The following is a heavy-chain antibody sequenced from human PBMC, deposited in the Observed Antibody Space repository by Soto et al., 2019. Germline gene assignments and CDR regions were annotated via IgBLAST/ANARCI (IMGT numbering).Heavy chain of an antibody. CDR2: ISSSSYI. V-gene: IGHV3-21*01. Sequence: GGSLRLSCAASGFTFSSYSMNWVRQAPGKGLEWVSSISSSSYIYYADSVKGRFTISRDNTKNSLYLQMNSLRAEDTAVYYCAILMVYAKTFYYYYGMDVWGQGTTVTV. J-gene: IGHJ6*02. CDR3: AILMVYAKTFYYYYGMDV. D-gene: IGHD2-8*01. CDR1: GFTFSSYS.